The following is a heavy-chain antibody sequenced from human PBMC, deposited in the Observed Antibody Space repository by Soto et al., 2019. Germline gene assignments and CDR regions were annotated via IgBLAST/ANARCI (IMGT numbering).Heavy chain of an antibody. CDR3: AREKKHQSLGGRFGMDV. CDR2: ISSSGGYI. J-gene: IGHJ6*02. V-gene: IGHV3-48*03. CDR1: GFTFSIYE. Sequence: GGSLRLSCAASGFTFSIYEMNWVRQAPGKGLELVSYISSSGGYIFYADSVKGRFTISRDNAKKSLDLQINSLRAEDTAVYYCAREKKHQSLGGRFGMDVWGQGTTVTVSS. D-gene: IGHD2-2*01.